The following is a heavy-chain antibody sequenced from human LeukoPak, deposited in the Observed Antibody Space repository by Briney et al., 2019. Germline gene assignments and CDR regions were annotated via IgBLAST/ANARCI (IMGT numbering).Heavy chain of an antibody. D-gene: IGHD1-7*01. Sequence: SSETLSLTCAVYGGSFSGYYWSWIRQPPGKGLEWIGEINHSGSTNYNPSLKSRVTMSVDTSNNQFSLKLDSVTAADTAVYYCARDRDWNYYFFDFWGQGTLVTVSS. CDR3: ARDRDWNYYFFDF. J-gene: IGHJ4*02. CDR2: INHSGST. V-gene: IGHV4-34*01. CDR1: GGSFSGYY.